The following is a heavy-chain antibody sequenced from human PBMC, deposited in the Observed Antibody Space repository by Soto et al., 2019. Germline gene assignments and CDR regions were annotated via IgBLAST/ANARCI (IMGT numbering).Heavy chain of an antibody. CDR1: GFSLSTGGVG. Sequence: QITLKESGPTLVKPTQTLTLTCTFSGFSLSTGGVGVGWIRQPPGKALDGLALIYWDDDKGFSPSLKSRLTVTKDTSKNQVVLTRNNMDPVDTATYYCAHSRGGGDCLRSYSSHYYYGMDVWGQGTTVTVSS. CDR2: IYWDDDK. CDR3: AHSRGGGDCLRSYSSHYYYGMDV. D-gene: IGHD2-21*02. V-gene: IGHV2-5*02. J-gene: IGHJ6*02.